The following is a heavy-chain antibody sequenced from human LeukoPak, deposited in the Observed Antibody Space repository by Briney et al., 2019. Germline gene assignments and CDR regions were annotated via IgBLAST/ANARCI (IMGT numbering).Heavy chain of an antibody. D-gene: IGHD2-8*01. Sequence: SETLSLTCGVSGGSISNTNWWGWVRPPPGQGLERIGEISLTGLTHYNPSLESRVTVSLDKSKNQLSLNLTSVTAADTAVYYCSRENGAFSPFGYWGQGTLVTVLS. CDR3: SRENGAFSPFGY. CDR2: ISLTGLT. J-gene: IGHJ4*02. V-gene: IGHV4-4*02. CDR1: GGSISNTNW.